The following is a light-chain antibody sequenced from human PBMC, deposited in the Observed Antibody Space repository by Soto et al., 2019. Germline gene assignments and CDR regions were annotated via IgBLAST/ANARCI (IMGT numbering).Light chain of an antibody. J-gene: IGKJ3*01. Sequence: EIVMTQSPATLSVTPGERATLSCRASQSVSSNLAWYQQKPGQAPRLLIYAASTRATGIPARFSGSGSGTGFTLTISGLQSEDFAVYYCEQYNNWPPITVGPGTKVDIK. CDR1: QSVSSN. CDR3: EQYNNWPPIT. V-gene: IGKV3-15*01. CDR2: AAS.